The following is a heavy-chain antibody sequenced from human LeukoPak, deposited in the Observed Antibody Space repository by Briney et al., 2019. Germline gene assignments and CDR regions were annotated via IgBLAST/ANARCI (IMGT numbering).Heavy chain of an antibody. CDR1: GFTFSTYG. CDR2: ISYDGSNK. V-gene: IGHV3-30*18. D-gene: IGHD3-10*01. Sequence: GGSLRLSCAASGFTFSTYGMHWVRQAPGKGLEWVAVISYDGSNKYYADSVQGRFTISRDNPRNTLFLQMNSLRHEDTAVYYCAKDQSYYYASGSNYNWFDPWGQGTLVTVSS. J-gene: IGHJ5*02. CDR3: AKDQSYYYASGSNYNWFDP.